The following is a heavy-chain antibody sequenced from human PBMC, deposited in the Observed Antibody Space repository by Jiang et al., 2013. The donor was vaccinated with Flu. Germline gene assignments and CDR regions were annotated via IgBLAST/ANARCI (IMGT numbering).Heavy chain of an antibody. V-gene: IGHV1-69*01. CDR3: ARRSPQLDYYDSSGYYDYYFDY. CDR2: SSLSLGTA. D-gene: IGHD3-22*01. CDR1: GGTSAAML. J-gene: IGHJ4*02. Sequence: GGTSAAMLSAGCDRPLDKGLSGWEGSSLSLGTANYAQKFQGRVTITADESTSTAYMELSSLRSEDTAVYYCARRSPQLDYYDSSGYYDYYFDYWGQGTLVTVSS.